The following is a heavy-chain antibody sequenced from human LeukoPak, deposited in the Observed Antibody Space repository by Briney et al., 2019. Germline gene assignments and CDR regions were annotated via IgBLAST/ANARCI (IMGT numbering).Heavy chain of an antibody. Sequence: HPGGSLRLSCAASGFSFSDYAMSWVRQAPARGPEWVANIKQDGSQRYYVDSVRGRFTISRDNAKNSLFLQMNGLRAEDTAVYYCARRGGSSSRRSPIDYWGQGTLVTVSS. CDR2: IKQDGSQR. CDR3: ARRGGSSSRRSPIDY. D-gene: IGHD6-6*01. CDR1: GFSFSDYA. J-gene: IGHJ4*02. V-gene: IGHV3-7*01.